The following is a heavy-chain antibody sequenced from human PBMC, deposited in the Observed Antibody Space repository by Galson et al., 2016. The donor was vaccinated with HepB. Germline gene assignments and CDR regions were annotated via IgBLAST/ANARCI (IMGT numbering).Heavy chain of an antibody. CDR3: AKSTRFSVVSDEAFDI. V-gene: IGHV3-23*01. CDR2: ISGTGNSA. CDR1: GFTFRNYG. D-gene: IGHD3-10*01. Sequence: SLRLSCAASGFTFRNYGMHWVRQAPGKGLEWVSDISGTGNSAYHADSVKGRFTVSRDNSKNTVFLQMNSLRTEDTAVYYCAKSTRFSVVSDEAFDIWGQGTMVTVSS. J-gene: IGHJ3*02.